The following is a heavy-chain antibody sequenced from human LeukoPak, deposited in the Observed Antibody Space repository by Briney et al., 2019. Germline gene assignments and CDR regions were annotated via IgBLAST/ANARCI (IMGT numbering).Heavy chain of an antibody. CDR1: GFTVRNNY. V-gene: IGHV3-53*01. CDR2: IYSGGST. D-gene: IGHD2-2*03. Sequence: PGKSLRLSCAASGFTVRNNYMSWVRQAPGKGLEWVSVIYSGGSTYYADSVKGRFTISRDNSKNTLYLQMNSLRAEDTAAYYCARATPNGHCDSISCSWGQGTLVTVSS. CDR3: ARATPNGHCDSISCS. J-gene: IGHJ5*02.